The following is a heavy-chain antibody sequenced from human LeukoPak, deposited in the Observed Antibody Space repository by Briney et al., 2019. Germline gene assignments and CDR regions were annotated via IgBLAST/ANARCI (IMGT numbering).Heavy chain of an antibody. CDR2: IKQDGSEK. Sequence: GRSLRLSCAASGFTFSSYWMSWVRQAPGKGLEWVANIKQDGSEKYYVDSVKGRFTISRDNAKNSLYLQMNSLRAEDTAVYYCARRGSTMIPYYFDYWGQGTLVTVSS. D-gene: IGHD5/OR15-5a*01. J-gene: IGHJ4*02. V-gene: IGHV3-7*01. CDR3: ARRGSTMIPYYFDY. CDR1: GFTFSSYW.